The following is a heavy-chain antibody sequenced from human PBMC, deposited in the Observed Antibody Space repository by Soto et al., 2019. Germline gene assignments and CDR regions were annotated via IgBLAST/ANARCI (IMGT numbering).Heavy chain of an antibody. V-gene: IGHV4-31*03. CDR1: GGSISSGGYY. Sequence: QVQLQESGPGLVKPSQTLSLTCTVSGGSISSGGYYWSWIRQHPGKGLEWIGYIYYSGSTYYNPSLTSRVTVSLDTSKNQFSLKLSSVTAADTAVYYCAGIYSGSPGGTLRYWGQGTLVTVSS. J-gene: IGHJ4*02. CDR3: AGIYSGSPGGTLRY. CDR2: IYYSGST. D-gene: IGHD1-26*01.